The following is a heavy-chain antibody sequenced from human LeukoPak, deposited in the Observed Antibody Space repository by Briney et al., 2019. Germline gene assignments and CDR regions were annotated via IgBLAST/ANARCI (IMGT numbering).Heavy chain of an antibody. J-gene: IGHJ5*02. CDR3: ARSWIDPIWFGELAVLSVRGNWFDP. CDR2: IYYSGST. V-gene: IGHV4-31*03. D-gene: IGHD3-10*01. CDR1: GGSISSGGYY. Sequence: PSETLSLTCTVSGGSISSGGYYWSWIRQHPGKGLEWIGYIYYSGSTYYNPSLKSRVTISVDTSKNQFSLKLSSVTAADTAVYYCARSWIDPIWFGELAVLSVRGNWFDPWGQGTLVTVSS.